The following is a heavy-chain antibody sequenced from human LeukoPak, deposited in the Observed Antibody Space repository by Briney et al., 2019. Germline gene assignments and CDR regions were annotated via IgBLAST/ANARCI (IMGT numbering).Heavy chain of an antibody. CDR2: ISGSGGST. CDR1: GFTFSSYA. V-gene: IGHV3-23*01. D-gene: IGHD5-12*01. J-gene: IGHJ4*02. CDR3: AEVGYSGSFDY. Sequence: GGSLRLSCAASGFTFSSYAMSWVRQAPGKGLEWVPAISGSGGSTYYADSVKGRFTISRDNSKNTLYLQMNSLRAEDTAVYYCAEVGYSGSFDYWGQGTLVTVSS.